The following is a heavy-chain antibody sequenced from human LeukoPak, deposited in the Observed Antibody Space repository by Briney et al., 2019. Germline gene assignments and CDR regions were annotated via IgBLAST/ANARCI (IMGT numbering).Heavy chain of an antibody. CDR2: INPSGGST. J-gene: IGHJ3*02. CDR3: ARAAGATRAFDI. Sequence: GASVKVSCKASGYTFTSYYMHWVRQAPGQGLEWMRIINPSGGSTSYAQKFQGRVTMTRDMSTSTVYMELSSLRSEDTAVYCCARAAGATRAFDIWGQGTMVTVSS. CDR1: GYTFTSYY. D-gene: IGHD2-15*01. V-gene: IGHV1-46*01.